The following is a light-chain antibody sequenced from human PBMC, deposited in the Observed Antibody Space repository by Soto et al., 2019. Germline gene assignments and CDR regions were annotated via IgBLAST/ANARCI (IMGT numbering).Light chain of an antibody. CDR3: SSYTTSTTYV. CDR2: EVS. V-gene: IGLV2-14*01. Sequence: QYVLTQPASLSGSPGQSITISFTGTSSDIGPYNYVSWYQQLPGKAPKLLIFEVSNRPSGVSTRFSGSKSGNTASLIISGLQAEDEADYYCSSYTTSTTYVFGSGTKVTVL. CDR1: SSDIGPYNY. J-gene: IGLJ1*01.